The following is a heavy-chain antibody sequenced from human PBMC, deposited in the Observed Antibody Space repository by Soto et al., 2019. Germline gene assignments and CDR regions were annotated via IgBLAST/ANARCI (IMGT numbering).Heavy chain of an antibody. CDR3: ARDRLMATAGTARHYFGLDV. D-gene: IGHD5-18*01. CDR1: GGSISSSSYY. Sequence: NPSETLSLTCTVSGGSISSSSYYWGWIRQPPGKGLEWIGSIYYSGSTYYNPSLKSRVTISVDTSKNQFSLNLSSVTAADTAVYYCARDRLMATAGTARHYFGLDVWGQGTTVTVSS. V-gene: IGHV4-39*07. J-gene: IGHJ6*02. CDR2: IYYSGST.